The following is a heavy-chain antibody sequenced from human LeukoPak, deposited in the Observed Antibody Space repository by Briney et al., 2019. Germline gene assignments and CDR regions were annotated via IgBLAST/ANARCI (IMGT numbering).Heavy chain of an antibody. Sequence: GGSLRLSCAASGFTFSSYSMSWVRQAPGKGLEWVSVFYSGGSTYFADSVKGRFTISRDNSKNTLYLQMNSLRAEDTAVYYCATLKGKAFDYWGQGTLVTVSS. CDR2: FYSGGST. CDR3: ATLKGKAFDY. J-gene: IGHJ4*02. CDR1: GFTFSSYS. V-gene: IGHV3-53*01.